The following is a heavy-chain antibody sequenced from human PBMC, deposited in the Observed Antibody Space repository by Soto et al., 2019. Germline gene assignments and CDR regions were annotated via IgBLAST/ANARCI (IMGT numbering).Heavy chain of an antibody. J-gene: IGHJ4*02. CDR1: GFTFSSYG. CDR3: ARVGGQLVPGFDY. D-gene: IGHD6-6*01. CDR2: ISYDGSNK. Sequence: GGSLRLSCAASGFTFSSYGMRWVRQAPGKGLEWVAVISYDGSNKYYADSVKGRFTISRDNSKNSLYLQMNSLRAEDTAVYYCARVGGQLVPGFDYWGQGTLVTVSS. V-gene: IGHV3-30*03.